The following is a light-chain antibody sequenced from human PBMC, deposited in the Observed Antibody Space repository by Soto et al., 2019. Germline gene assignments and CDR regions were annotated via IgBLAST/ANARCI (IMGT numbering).Light chain of an antibody. CDR3: SAWDDSLSGYV. CDR1: SSNIGSNY. CDR2: RNN. Sequence: QSVLTQPHSASGTPGPRVTISCSGRSSNIGSNYVYWYQQLPGTAPKLHIYRNNQRPSGLPDRVSGYKSGTSASLAISWLRSEDEADYYCSAWDDSLSGYVFGTGTKVTVL. V-gene: IGLV1-47*01. J-gene: IGLJ1*01.